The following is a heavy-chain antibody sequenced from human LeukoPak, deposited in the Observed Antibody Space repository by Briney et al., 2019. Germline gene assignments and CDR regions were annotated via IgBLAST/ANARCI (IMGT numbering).Heavy chain of an antibody. J-gene: IGHJ6*02. V-gene: IGHV4-59*01. CDR3: ARGYDFWSGYYTPIYYYYYYGMDV. D-gene: IGHD3-3*01. CDR2: IYYSGST. CDR1: GGSISSYY. Sequence: SETLSLTCTVSGGSISSYYWSWIRQPPGKGLGWIGYIYYSGSTNYNPSLKSRVTISVDTSKNQFSLKLSSVTAADTAVYYCARGYDFWSGYYTPIYYYYYYGMDVWGQGTTVTVSS.